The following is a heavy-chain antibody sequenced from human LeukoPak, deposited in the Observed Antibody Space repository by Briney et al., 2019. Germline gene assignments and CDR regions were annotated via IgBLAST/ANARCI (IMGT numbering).Heavy chain of an antibody. V-gene: IGHV4-34*01. D-gene: IGHD3-22*01. CDR2: INHSGST. CDR3: ARVFYDSNDY. CDR1: GGSFSGYY. Sequence: PSETLSLTCAVYGGSFSGYYWSWIRQPPGKGLEWIGEINHSGSTYYNPSLKSRVTISVDTSKNQFSLKLSSVTAADTAVYYCARVFYDSNDYWGQGTLVTVSS. J-gene: IGHJ4*02.